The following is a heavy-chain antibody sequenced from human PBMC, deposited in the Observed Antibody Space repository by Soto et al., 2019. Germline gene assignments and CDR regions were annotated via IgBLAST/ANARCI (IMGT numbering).Heavy chain of an antibody. J-gene: IGHJ4*02. Sequence: GGSLRLSCAVSGFNVMSYWMSWVRQAPGKGLEWVASVKEDGSELYYLHSVRGRFSISRDSAGNALHLTMNYMSAEDTGVYFCARDIGFDYVNWGQGIPVTVSS. V-gene: IGHV3-7*01. CDR1: GFNVMSYW. D-gene: IGHD3-16*01. CDR2: VKEDGSEL. CDR3: ARDIGFDYVN.